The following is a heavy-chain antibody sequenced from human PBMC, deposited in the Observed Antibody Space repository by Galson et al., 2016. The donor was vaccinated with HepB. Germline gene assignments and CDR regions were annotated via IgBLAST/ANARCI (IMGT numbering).Heavy chain of an antibody. J-gene: IGHJ6*02. D-gene: IGHD3-10*01. CDR3: ARQGAGGIFGMDV. CDR2: ISTLNSNT. V-gene: IGHV1-18*01. Sequence: SVKVSCKASGYMFTSYGISWVRQAPGEGLEWMGWISTLNSNTYYAQRFQGRVTMTTDTSTNTAYMELRSLRSDDTAVHYCARQGAGGIFGMDVWGQGTTVSVSS. CDR1: GYMFTSYG.